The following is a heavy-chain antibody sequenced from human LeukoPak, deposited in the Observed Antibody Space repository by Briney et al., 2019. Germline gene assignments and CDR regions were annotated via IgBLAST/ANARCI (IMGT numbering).Heavy chain of an antibody. D-gene: IGHD6-6*01. CDR2: ISGSGGST. V-gene: IGHV3-23*01. CDR1: GFTFSSYA. Sequence: PGGSLRLSCAASGFTFSSYAMSWVRQAPGKGLEWVSAISGSGGSTYYADSVKGRFTISRDNSKNTLYLQMNSLRAEDTAVYYCAKSYAAPPEWYYYYYMDVWGKGTTVTVSS. J-gene: IGHJ6*03. CDR3: AKSYAAPPEWYYYYYMDV.